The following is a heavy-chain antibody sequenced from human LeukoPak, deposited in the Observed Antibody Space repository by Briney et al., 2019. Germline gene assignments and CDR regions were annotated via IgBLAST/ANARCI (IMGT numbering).Heavy chain of an antibody. J-gene: IGHJ6*04. D-gene: IGHD4-17*01. CDR3: ARAYYGHRRGYYYYGMDV. CDR2: ISSSSSYI. Sequence: SGGSLRLSCAASGFTFSSYSMNWVRQAPGKGLEWVSSISSSSSYIYYADSVKGRFTISRDNAKNSLYLQMNSLRAEDTAVYYCARAYYGHRRGYYYYGMDVWGKGTTVTVSS. V-gene: IGHV3-21*01. CDR1: GFTFSSYS.